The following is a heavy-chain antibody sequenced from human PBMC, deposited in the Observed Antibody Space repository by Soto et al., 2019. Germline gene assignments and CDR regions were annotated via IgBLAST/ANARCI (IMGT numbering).Heavy chain of an antibody. Sequence: TLSLTCTVSGGSISCDDYWNCIRQAPGKCLEWIGYVYHTGSTYHNPSLKSRGSISVDTSNNQFSLKLSSVTAADTAVYFCAREPYDITGNRIDSWGQGIPVTVSS. CDR1: GGSISCDDY. V-gene: IGHV4-30-4*01. CDR2: VYHTGST. CDR3: AREPYDITGNRIDS. D-gene: IGHD3-22*01. J-gene: IGHJ5*01.